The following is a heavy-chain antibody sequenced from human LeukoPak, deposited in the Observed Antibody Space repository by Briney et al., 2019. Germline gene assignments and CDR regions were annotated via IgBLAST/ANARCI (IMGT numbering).Heavy chain of an antibody. CDR1: GDSISSSSYY. CDR3: ASSGQWLVRCFDY. D-gene: IGHD6-19*01. J-gene: IGHJ4*02. CDR2: INHSGST. V-gene: IGHV4-39*07. Sequence: SETLSLTCTVSGDSISSSSYYWGWIRQPPGKGLEWIGEINHSGSTNYNPSLKSRVTISVDTSKNQFSLKLSSVTAADTAVYYCASSGQWLVRCFDYWGQGTLVTVSS.